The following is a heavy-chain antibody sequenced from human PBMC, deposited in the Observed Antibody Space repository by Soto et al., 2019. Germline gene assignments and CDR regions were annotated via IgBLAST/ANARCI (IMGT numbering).Heavy chain of an antibody. CDR1: DYSIISGYD. CDR3: ARVEAAKFFAH. CDR2: IFHTGST. J-gene: IGHJ4*02. D-gene: IGHD2-15*01. V-gene: IGHV4-38-2*02. Sequence: SDSLALTCSFSDYSIISGYDWGWIRQPPEKVLEYIGSIFHTGSTYYNPSLKSRVIISVDTSKNQFSLRLNSVTAADTAVYFCARVEAAKFFAHWGQGTLVTVSS.